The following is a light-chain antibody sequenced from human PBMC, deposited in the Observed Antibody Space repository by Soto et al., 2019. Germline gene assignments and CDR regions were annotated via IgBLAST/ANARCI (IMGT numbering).Light chain of an antibody. Sequence: QSVLTQPPSASVNPGQRVTISCSTSSTNLGDNTVNWYQQVPGTAPKLLIYSYDQRPSGVPDRFSGSKSGPSASLAISGLQSYDEADYYPAAWDTSLDGYHFGTGTHVTVL. V-gene: IGLV1-44*01. CDR1: STNLGDNT. CDR3: AAWDTSLDGYH. J-gene: IGLJ1*01. CDR2: SYD.